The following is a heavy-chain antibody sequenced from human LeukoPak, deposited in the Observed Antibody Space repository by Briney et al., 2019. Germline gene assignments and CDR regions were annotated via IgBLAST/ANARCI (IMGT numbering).Heavy chain of an antibody. D-gene: IGHD4-23*01. J-gene: IGHJ4*02. Sequence: SETLSLTCAVYGGSFSGYYWSWIRQPPGKGLEWIGEINHSGSTNYNPSLKSRVTISVDTSKNQFSLKLSSVTAADTAVYYCARRGTTVVTHWGQGTLVTVSS. CDR1: GGSFSGYY. V-gene: IGHV4-34*01. CDR3: ARRGTTVVTH. CDR2: INHSGST.